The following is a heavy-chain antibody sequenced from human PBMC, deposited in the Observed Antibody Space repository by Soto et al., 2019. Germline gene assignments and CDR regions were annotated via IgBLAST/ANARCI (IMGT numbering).Heavy chain of an antibody. Sequence: QVQLVESGGGVVQPGRSLRLSCAASGFTFSSYGMHWVRQAPGKGLEWVAVISYDGSNKYYADSVKGRFTISRDNSKNTLYLQMNILRAEDTAVYYCAKDPEIDYWGQGTLVTVSS. CDR2: ISYDGSNK. CDR1: GFTFSSYG. J-gene: IGHJ4*02. V-gene: IGHV3-30*18. CDR3: AKDPEIDY.